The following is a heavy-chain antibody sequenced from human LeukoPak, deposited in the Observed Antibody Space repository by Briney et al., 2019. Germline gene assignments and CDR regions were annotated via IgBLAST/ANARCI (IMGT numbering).Heavy chain of an antibody. CDR2: IYYSGST. CDR3: ARDTVLNAFDI. Sequence: SETLSLTCTVSGGSISSYYWSWIRQPPGKGLEWIGYIYYSGSTNYNPSLKSRVTISVDTSKNQFSLNVSSVTAADTDVYYCARDTVLNAFDIWGQGTMVTVSS. CDR1: GGSISSYY. D-gene: IGHD2-15*01. V-gene: IGHV4-59*01. J-gene: IGHJ3*02.